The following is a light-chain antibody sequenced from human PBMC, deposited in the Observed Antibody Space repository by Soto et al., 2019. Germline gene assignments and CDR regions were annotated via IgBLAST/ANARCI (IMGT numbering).Light chain of an antibody. CDR3: QQYNSYST. V-gene: IGKV1-5*01. CDR2: DAS. J-gene: IGKJ1*01. CDR1: QSISSW. Sequence: DIQMTQSPSTLSASVGDRVTITCRASQSISSWLAWYQQKPGKAPKLLIYDASSLESGVPSSLSGSGSGTEFTLTISSMKPDDFATYYCQQYNSYSTFGQGTKVDIK.